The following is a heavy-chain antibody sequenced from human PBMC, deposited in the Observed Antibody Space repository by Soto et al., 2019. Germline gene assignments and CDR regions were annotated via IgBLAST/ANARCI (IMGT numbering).Heavy chain of an antibody. Sequence: QVQLQESGPGLVKPSQTLSLTCTVSGGSISSGGYYWSWIRQHPGKGLEWIGYIYYSGSTYYNPSLKSRVTISVDTSKNQFSLKLSSVTAADTAVYYCAREEHNYDILTGYSPGSWFDPWGQGTLVTVSS. V-gene: IGHV4-31*03. CDR1: GGSISSGGYY. CDR3: AREEHNYDILTGYSPGSWFDP. D-gene: IGHD3-9*01. CDR2: IYYSGST. J-gene: IGHJ5*02.